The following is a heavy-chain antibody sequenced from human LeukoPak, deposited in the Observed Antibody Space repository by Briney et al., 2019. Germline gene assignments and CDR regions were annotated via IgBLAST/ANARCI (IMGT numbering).Heavy chain of an antibody. CDR1: GFTFSSYA. V-gene: IGHV3-30-3*01. CDR3: AREYSSGWYGGRYFDL. Sequence: GGSPRLSCAASGFTFSSYAMHWVRQAPGKGLEWVAVISYDGSNKYYADSVKGRFTISRDNSKNTLYLQVNSLRAEDTAVYYCAREYSSGWYGGRYFDLWGRGTLVTVSS. CDR2: ISYDGSNK. D-gene: IGHD6-19*01. J-gene: IGHJ2*01.